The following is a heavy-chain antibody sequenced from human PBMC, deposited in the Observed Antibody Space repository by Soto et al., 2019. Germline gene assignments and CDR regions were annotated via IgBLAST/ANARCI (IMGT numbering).Heavy chain of an antibody. J-gene: IGHJ4*02. CDR2: ISAHNGNT. CDR1: GYAFTTYG. CDR3: ARGRYGDY. D-gene: IGHD1-1*01. Sequence: QVHLVQSGAEVKKPGASVKVSCKGSGYAFTTYGITWVRQAPGQGLEWMGWISAHNGNTNYAQKLQGRVTVTRDTSTSTAYMELRSLRPDDPALYYCARGRYGDYWGQGALVTVSS. V-gene: IGHV1-18*01.